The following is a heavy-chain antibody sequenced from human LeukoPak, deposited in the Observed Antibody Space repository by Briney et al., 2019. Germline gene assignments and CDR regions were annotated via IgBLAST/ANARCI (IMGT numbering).Heavy chain of an antibody. CDR3: ARLRSCSGGSCYREDY. CDR1: GGSISSYY. CDR2: IYYSGST. V-gene: IGHV4-39*01. D-gene: IGHD2-15*01. J-gene: IGHJ4*02. Sequence: PSETLSLTCTVSGGSISSYYWSWIRQPPGKGLEWIGSIYYSGSTYYNPSLKSRVTISVDTSKNQFSLKLSSVTAADTAVYYCARLRSCSGGSCYREDYWGQGTLVTVSS.